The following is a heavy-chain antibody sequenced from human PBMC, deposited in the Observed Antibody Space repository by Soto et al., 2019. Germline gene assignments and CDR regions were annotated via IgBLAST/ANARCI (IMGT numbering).Heavy chain of an antibody. D-gene: IGHD7-27*01. CDR1: GDSVTSGSYY. V-gene: IGHV4-61*03. CDR3: AREWGLLPYYVMNV. J-gene: IGHJ6*02. CDR2: ISYTGRT. Sequence: QVQLQESAPGLVKPSETLSLTCIVSGDSVTSGSYYWTWLRQPPGKGLEWIGYISYTGRTKYNPSLQSRFTISVDTSKIDFSLNLSSVTSADTAVYFCAREWGLLPYYVMNVWGHGTAVTVSS.